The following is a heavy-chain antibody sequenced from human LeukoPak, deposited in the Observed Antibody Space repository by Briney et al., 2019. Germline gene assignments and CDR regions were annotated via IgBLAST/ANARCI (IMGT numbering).Heavy chain of an antibody. CDR3: ARDSLGGDY. D-gene: IGHD3-16*01. CDR2: ISYDGSNK. V-gene: IGHV3-30*01. Sequence: PGRSLRLSCAASGFTFSRYAMHWVRQAPGKGLEWVAVISYDGSNKYYADSVKGRFTISRDNSKNTLYLQMNSLRAEDTAVYYCARDSLGGDYWGQGTLVTVSS. J-gene: IGHJ4*02. CDR1: GFTFSRYA.